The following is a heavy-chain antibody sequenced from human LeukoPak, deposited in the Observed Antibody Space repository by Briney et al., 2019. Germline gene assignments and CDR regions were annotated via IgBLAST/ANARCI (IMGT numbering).Heavy chain of an antibody. CDR2: ISAYNGNT. Sequence: ASVKVSCKASGYTFTSYGISWVRQAPGQGLEWMGWISAYNGNTNYAQKLQGRVTMTPDTSTSTAYMELRSLRSDDTAVYYCARDIGYNWNTKTNWFDPWGQGTLVTVSS. D-gene: IGHD1/OR15-1a*01. V-gene: IGHV1-18*01. J-gene: IGHJ5*02. CDR3: ARDIGYNWNTKTNWFDP. CDR1: GYTFTSYG.